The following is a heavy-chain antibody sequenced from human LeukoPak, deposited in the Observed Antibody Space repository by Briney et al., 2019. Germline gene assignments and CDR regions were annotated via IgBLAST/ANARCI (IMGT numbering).Heavy chain of an antibody. J-gene: IGHJ5*02. CDR1: GGTFINYA. V-gene: IGHV1-69*06. CDR2: IIPVFNAA. Sequence: SVKVSCKTPGGTFINYAFCWVRQAPGQGLEWMGGIIPVFNAANYAQRFQGRVTITADKSTNTVYMELSTLRFEDTAIYYCARKKGGDIYNWNEPDSWFDPWGQGTLVTVSS. CDR3: ARKKGGDIYNWNEPDSWFDP. D-gene: IGHD1-20*01.